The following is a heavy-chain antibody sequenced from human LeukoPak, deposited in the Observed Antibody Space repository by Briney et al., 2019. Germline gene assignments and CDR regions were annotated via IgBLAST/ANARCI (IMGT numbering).Heavy chain of an antibody. J-gene: IGHJ4*02. V-gene: IGHV3-7*01. Sequence: GGSLRLSCAASEFTFNNYWMSWVRQAPGKGLEWVANIKQDGSEKYYVDSVKGRFTISRDNAKNSLYLQMNSLRVEDTAVYYCAKFDCWGQGTLVTVSS. CDR1: EFTFNNYW. CDR3: AKFDC. CDR2: IKQDGSEK.